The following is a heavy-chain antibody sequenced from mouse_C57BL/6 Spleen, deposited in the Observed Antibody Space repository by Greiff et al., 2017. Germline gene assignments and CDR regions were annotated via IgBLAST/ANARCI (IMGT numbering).Heavy chain of an antibody. D-gene: IGHD2-1*01. CDR3: ARNPLYGNYYAMDY. CDR2: IHPNSGST. CDR1: GYTFTSYW. Sequence: QVQLQQPGAELVKPGASVKLSCKASGYTFTSYWMHWVKQRPGQGLEWIGMIHPNSGSTNYNEKFKSKATLTVDKSSSTAYMQLSSLTSEDSAVYYCARNPLYGNYYAMDYWGQGTSVTVSS. J-gene: IGHJ4*01. V-gene: IGHV1-64*01.